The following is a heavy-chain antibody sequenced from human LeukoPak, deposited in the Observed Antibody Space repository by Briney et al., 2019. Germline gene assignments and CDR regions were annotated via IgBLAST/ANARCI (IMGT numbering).Heavy chain of an antibody. CDR2: IYHSGST. CDR3: ARGKGRIVGATTFDF. V-gene: IGHV4-38-2*02. J-gene: IGHJ4*02. D-gene: IGHD1-26*01. Sequence: PSETLSLTCTVSGYSISSGYYWGWIRQPPGKGLEWIGSIYHSGSTYYNPSLKSRVTISVDTSKNQFSLKLSSVTAADTAVYYCARGKGRIVGATTFDFWGQGTLVTVSS. CDR1: GYSISSGYY.